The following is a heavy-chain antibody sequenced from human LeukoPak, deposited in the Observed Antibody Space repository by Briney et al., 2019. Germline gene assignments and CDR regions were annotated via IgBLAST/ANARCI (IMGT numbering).Heavy chain of an antibody. CDR3: ARLDVQYSFEN. CDR1: GYTFTGFY. J-gene: IGHJ4*02. CDR2: INPNGGGT. Sequence: ASVKVSCKASGYTFTGFYIHWVRQAPGQGPEWIGWINPNGGGTNYAQKFQGRVTMTRDTSISTVYMELSRLKSDDTAVYYCARLDVQYSFENWGRGTLVTVSS. V-gene: IGHV1-2*02.